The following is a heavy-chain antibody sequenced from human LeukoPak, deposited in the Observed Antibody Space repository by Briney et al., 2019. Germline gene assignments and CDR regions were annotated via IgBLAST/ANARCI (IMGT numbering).Heavy chain of an antibody. V-gene: IGHV1-18*04. D-gene: IGHD3-9*01. CDR1: GYTFTSYG. CDR2: ISAYNGNT. J-gene: IGHJ6*04. Sequence: ASVKVSCKASGYTFTSYGISWVRQAPGQGLEWMGWISAYNGNTNYAQKLQGRVTMTTGTSTSTAYMELRSLRSDDTAVYYCARDNLLRYFDWELYYGMDVWGKGTTVTVSS. CDR3: ARDNLLRYFDWELYYGMDV.